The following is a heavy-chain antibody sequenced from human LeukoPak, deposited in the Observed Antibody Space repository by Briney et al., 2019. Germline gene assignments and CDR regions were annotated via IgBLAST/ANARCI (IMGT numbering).Heavy chain of an antibody. D-gene: IGHD6-19*01. V-gene: IGHV4-34*01. CDR1: GGSFSGYY. J-gene: IGHJ4*02. CDR2: INHSGST. CDR3: ARHTGRGEYSSGWYGTKRYYFDY. Sequence: PSETRSLASAVYGGSFSGYYWSWNRQPPGKGLEWIGEINHSGSTNYNPSLKSRVTISVDTSKNQFSLKLSSVTAADTAVYYCARHTGRGEYSSGWYGTKRYYFDYWGQGTLVTVSS.